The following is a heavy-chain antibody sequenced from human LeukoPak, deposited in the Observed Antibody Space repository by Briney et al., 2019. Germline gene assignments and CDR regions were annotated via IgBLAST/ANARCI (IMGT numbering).Heavy chain of an antibody. CDR1: GYTFTSYD. CDR3: ARQDTAMAYYYGMDV. D-gene: IGHD5-18*01. CDR2: MNPNSGNT. J-gene: IGHJ6*02. V-gene: IGHV1-8*01. Sequence: ASVKVSCKASGYTFTSYDINWVRQATGQGLEWMGWMNPNSGNTGYAQKFQGRVTMTRNTSISTAYMELSSLRSEDTAVYYCARQDTAMAYYYGMDVWGQGTTVTVSS.